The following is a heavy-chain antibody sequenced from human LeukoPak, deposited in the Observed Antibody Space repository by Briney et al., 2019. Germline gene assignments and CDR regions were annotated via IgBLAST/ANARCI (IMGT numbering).Heavy chain of an antibody. CDR2: IYYSGST. CDR1: GGSVSSGSYY. V-gene: IGHV4-61*01. CDR3: AGVDYGDGKYYYYYYGMDV. Sequence: SETLSLTCTVSGGSVSSGSYYWSWIRQPPGKGLERIGYIYYSGSTNYNPSLKSRVTISVDTSKNQFSLKLSSVTAADTAVYYCAGVDYGDGKYYYYYYGMDVWGQGTTVTVSS. D-gene: IGHD4-17*01. J-gene: IGHJ6*02.